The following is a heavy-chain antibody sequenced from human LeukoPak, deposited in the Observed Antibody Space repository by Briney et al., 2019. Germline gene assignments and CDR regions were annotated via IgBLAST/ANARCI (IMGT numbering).Heavy chain of an antibody. D-gene: IGHD5-12*01. CDR3: ARGPSGYHNT. CDR1: GFTFSSYG. CDR2: ISGSGDST. J-gene: IGHJ4*02. Sequence: PGGSLRLSCAASGFTFSSYGMSWVRQAPGKGLEWVSAISGSGDSTYYADSVKGRFTISRVNSKNTLFLHMNSLRAEDTAVYYCARGPSGYHNTGGQGTLVTVSS. V-gene: IGHV3-23*01.